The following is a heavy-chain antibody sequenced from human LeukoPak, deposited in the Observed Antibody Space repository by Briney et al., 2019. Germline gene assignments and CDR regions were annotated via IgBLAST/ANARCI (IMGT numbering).Heavy chain of an antibody. CDR1: GGSISSYY. CDR2: IYTSGST. Sequence: PSETLSLTCTVSGGSISSYYWSWLRQPAGKGLEWIGRIYTSGSTNYNPSLKSRVTMSVDTSKNQFSLKLSSVTAADTAVYYCARDRIKARHDYYYMDVWGKGTTVTVSS. J-gene: IGHJ6*03. V-gene: IGHV4-4*07. CDR3: ARDRIKARHDYYYMDV. D-gene: IGHD5-24*01.